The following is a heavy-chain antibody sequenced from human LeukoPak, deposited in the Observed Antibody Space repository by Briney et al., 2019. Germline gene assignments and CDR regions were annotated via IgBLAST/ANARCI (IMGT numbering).Heavy chain of an antibody. CDR2: ISGSGGST. CDR3: AKGKGATTVFDY. V-gene: IGHV3-23*01. CDR1: GFTFSSYA. J-gene: IGHJ4*02. D-gene: IGHD1-26*01. Sequence: GGSLRLSCAASGFTFSSYAMSWVRQAPGKGLEWVSAISGSGGSTYYADPVKGRFTISRDNSKNTLYLQMNSLRAEDTAVYYCAKGKGATTVFDYWGQGTLVTVSS.